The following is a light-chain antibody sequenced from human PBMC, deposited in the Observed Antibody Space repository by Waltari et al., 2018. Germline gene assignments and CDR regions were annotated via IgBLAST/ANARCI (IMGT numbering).Light chain of an antibody. CDR3: QQYYSYPRT. CDR2: AAS. J-gene: IGKJ2*01. Sequence: AIRLTQSPSSFSASTGDRVTITCRASQGISSYLACYQQKPGKDPQLLIYAASTLQSGGPARFGVSGSETDVTLTISCLQSEDFATYYCQQYYSYPRTFGQGTKLEIK. CDR1: QGISSY. V-gene: IGKV1-8*01.